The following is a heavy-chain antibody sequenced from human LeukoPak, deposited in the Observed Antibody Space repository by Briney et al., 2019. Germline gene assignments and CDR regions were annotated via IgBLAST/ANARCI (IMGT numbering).Heavy chain of an antibody. D-gene: IGHD6-19*01. CDR1: GFTFSSYA. CDR3: ARDRKWLLTFDL. CDR2: ISGSGGST. Sequence: GGSLRLSCAASGFTFSSYAMSWVRQAPGKGLEWVSDISGSGGSTNYADSVKGRFTISRDNYKNTLYLQMNSLRADDTAVYYCARDRKWLLTFDLWGQGTLVTVSS. V-gene: IGHV3-23*01. J-gene: IGHJ4*02.